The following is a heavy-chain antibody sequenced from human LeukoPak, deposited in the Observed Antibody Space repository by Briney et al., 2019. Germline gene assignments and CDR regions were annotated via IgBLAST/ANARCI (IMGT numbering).Heavy chain of an antibody. CDR2: ITGSGSGA. CDR3: ARDVAGGYNR. J-gene: IGHJ4*02. V-gene: IGHV3-23*01. Sequence: GGSLRLSCTASGFTFSSHAMTWVRQAAGKGLQWVSSITGSGSGAYYADSVKGRVTISRDNAKNSLYLQMNSLRAEDTAVYYCARDVAGGYNRWGQGTLVTVSS. D-gene: IGHD5-24*01. CDR1: GFTFSSHA.